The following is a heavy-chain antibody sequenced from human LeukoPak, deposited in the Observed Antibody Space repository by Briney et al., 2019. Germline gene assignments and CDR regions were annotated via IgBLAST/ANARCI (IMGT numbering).Heavy chain of an antibody. Sequence: SETLSLTCAVSGGSISSGGYSWSWIRQPPGKGLAWIGYIYHSGSTYYNPSLKSRVTISVDRSKNQFSLKPSSVTAADTAVYYCARGGGKRGYSYGYDYWGQGTLVTVSS. CDR3: ARGGGKRGYSYGYDY. V-gene: IGHV4-30-2*01. D-gene: IGHD5-18*01. CDR2: IYHSGST. J-gene: IGHJ4*02. CDR1: GGSISSGGYS.